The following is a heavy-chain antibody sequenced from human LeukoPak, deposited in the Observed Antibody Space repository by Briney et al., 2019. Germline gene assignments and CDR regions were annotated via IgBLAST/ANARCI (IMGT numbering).Heavy chain of an antibody. CDR3: ARDGGDGYNYAYFDY. CDR1: GFTFSSYA. CDR2: ISYDGSNK. Sequence: GGSLRLSCAASGFTFSSYAMHWVRQAPGKGLEWVAVISYDGSNKYYADSVKGRFTISRDNSKNTLCLQMNSLRAEDTAVYYCARDGGDGYNYAYFDYWGQGTLVTVSS. J-gene: IGHJ4*02. V-gene: IGHV3-30-3*01. D-gene: IGHD5-24*01.